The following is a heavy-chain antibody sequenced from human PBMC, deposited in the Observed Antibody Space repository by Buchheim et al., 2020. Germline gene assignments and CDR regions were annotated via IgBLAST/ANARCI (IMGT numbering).Heavy chain of an antibody. CDR3: ARQDYDSSGYYSGPLDY. J-gene: IGHJ4*02. CDR1: GFTFSSYG. CDR2: IWYDGSNK. D-gene: IGHD3-22*01. V-gene: IGHV3-33*01. Sequence: QVQLVESGGGVVQPGRSLRLSCAASGFTFSSYGMHWVRQAPGKGLEWVAVIWYDGSNKYYADSVKGRFTISRDNSKNTLYLQMSSLRAEDTAVYYCARQDYDSSGYYSGPLDYWGQGNL.